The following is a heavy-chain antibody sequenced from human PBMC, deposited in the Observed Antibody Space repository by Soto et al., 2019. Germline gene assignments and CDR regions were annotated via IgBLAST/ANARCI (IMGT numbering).Heavy chain of an antibody. J-gene: IGHJ4*02. Sequence: LLVESGGGLVKPGGSLRLSCAGSGLSFSRYAMNWVCQAPGKGLEWVASISGTASHIRYADSVRGRFTISKDDAKNSLSLQMTSLRAEDTAVYFCAKGRGAAYYFDFWGRGTLVSVSS. V-gene: IGHV3-21*01. CDR1: GLSFSRYA. CDR3: AKGRGAAYYFDF. CDR2: ISGTASHI. D-gene: IGHD3-10*01.